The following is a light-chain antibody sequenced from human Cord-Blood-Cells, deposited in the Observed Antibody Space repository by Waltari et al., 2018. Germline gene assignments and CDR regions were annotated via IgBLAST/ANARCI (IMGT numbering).Light chain of an antibody. Sequence: QAVLTQPSSLSAPPGASASLTCTSRSGINVGTYSIYCYQQKPGSPPPYLLRYKSDSNKQQGSGVPSRFSGSKDASANAGIFLISGLQSEDEADYYCMIWHSSAWVFGGGTKLTVL. V-gene: IGLV5-45*02. CDR3: MIWHSSAWV. CDR1: SGINVGTYS. J-gene: IGLJ3*02. CDR2: YKSDSNK.